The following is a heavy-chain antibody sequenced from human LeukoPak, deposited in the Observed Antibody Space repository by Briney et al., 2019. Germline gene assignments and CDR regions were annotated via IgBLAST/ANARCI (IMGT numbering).Heavy chain of an antibody. D-gene: IGHD3-22*01. Sequence: PSETLSLTCNVSGDSIRSNSYYWSWIRQPAGKGLEWIGRIYTSGSTNYNPSLKSRVTMSVDTSKNQFSLKLSSVTAADTAVYYCARDRYYYDSSGYYYFDYWGQGTLVTVSS. CDR2: IYTSGST. CDR3: ARDRYYYDSSGYYYFDY. J-gene: IGHJ4*02. V-gene: IGHV4-61*02. CDR1: GDSIRSNSYY.